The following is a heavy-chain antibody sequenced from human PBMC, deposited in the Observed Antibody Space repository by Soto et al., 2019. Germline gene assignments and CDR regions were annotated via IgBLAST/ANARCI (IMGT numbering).Heavy chain of an antibody. J-gene: IGHJ4*02. CDR2: IYYSGST. D-gene: IGHD4-17*01. CDR1: GGSISSDY. CDR3: ARAYGDYVFYY. Sequence: SETLSLTCTVSGGSISSDYWSWIRQPPGKGLEWIGSIYYSGSTNYNPSLKSRVTISVDTSKNQFSLKLSSVTAADTAVYYCARAYGDYVFYYWGQGTLVTVSS. V-gene: IGHV4-59*01.